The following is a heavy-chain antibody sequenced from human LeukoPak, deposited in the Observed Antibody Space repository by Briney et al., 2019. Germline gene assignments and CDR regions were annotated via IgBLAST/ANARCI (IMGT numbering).Heavy chain of an antibody. D-gene: IGHD5-24*01. CDR3: AREMTVKMATISSYYYGMDV. Sequence: SVKVSCKASGGTFSSYAISWVRQAPGQGLEWMGGTIPIFDTANYAQKFQGRVTITADESTSTAYMELSRLRSEDTAVYYCAREMTVKMATISSYYYGMDVWGQGTTVTVSS. J-gene: IGHJ6*02. CDR1: GGTFSSYA. V-gene: IGHV1-69*13. CDR2: TIPIFDTA.